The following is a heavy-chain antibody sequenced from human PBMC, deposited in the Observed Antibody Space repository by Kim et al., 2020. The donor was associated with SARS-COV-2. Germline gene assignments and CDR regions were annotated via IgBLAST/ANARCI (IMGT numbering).Heavy chain of an antibody. D-gene: IGHD2-2*01. Sequence: GGSRRLSCAASGFTFSSYGMHWVRQAPGKGLEWVAVIWYDGSNKYYADSVKGRFTISRDNSKNTLYLQMNSLRAEDTAVYYCARHSTYYGMDVWGQGTTVTVSS. CDR2: IWYDGSNK. J-gene: IGHJ6*02. CDR3: ARHSTYYGMDV. V-gene: IGHV3-33*01. CDR1: GFTFSSYG.